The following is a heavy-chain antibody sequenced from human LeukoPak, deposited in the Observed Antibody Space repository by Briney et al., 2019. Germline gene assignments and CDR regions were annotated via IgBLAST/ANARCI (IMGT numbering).Heavy chain of an antibody. J-gene: IGHJ6*02. CDR1: GGSTSPYY. CDR3: ARHTLPHYGMDV. CDR2: IYYSGST. V-gene: IGHV4-59*08. Sequence: SETLSLTCTVSGGSTSPYYWSWIRLPPGKGLEWIGYIYYSGSTKYNPSLRSRVSMSVDTSKNQFSLKLSSVTAADTAVYYCARHTLPHYGMDVWGQGTTVTVSS.